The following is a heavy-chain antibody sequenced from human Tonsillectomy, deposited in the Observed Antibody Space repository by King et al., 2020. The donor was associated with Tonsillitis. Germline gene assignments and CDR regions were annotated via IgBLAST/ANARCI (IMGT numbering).Heavy chain of an antibody. CDR3: ARHSGYYDSSGYSYDH. D-gene: IGHD3-22*01. CDR2: IYYSVST. V-gene: IGHV4-39*01. Sequence: QLQESGPGLVKPSETLSLTCTVSGGSITTSSYYWGWIRQPPGKGLEWIGSIYYSVSTYYNPSLRSRVTICVDTSKNQFSLNLSSVTAADTAVYYCARHSGYYDSSGYSYDHWGQGTLVTVSS. J-gene: IGHJ4*02. CDR1: GGSITTSSYY.